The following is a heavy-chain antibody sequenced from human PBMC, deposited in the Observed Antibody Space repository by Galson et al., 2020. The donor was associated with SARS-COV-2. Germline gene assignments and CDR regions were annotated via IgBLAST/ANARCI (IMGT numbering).Heavy chain of an antibody. J-gene: IGHJ3*02. Sequence: SETLSLTCAVSGTSISSGSYSWTWLRQPPGKGLECIGYISHSGGTYYNPSLKSRVTISGDRSKNQFSLRLSSVTAADTAVYYCARLHYGEYAPEAFDIWGPGTRVTVAS. V-gene: IGHV4-30-2*01. CDR3: ARLHYGEYAPEAFDI. D-gene: IGHD4-17*01. CDR1: GTSISSGSYS. CDR2: ISHSGGT.